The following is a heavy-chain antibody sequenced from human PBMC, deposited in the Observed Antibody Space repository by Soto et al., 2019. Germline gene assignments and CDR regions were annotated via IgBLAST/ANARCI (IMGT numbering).Heavy chain of an antibody. V-gene: IGHV3-7*05. D-gene: IGHD4-17*01. CDR2: IKQDGSEK. J-gene: IGHJ6*02. CDR3: ARDSRVRKLTTVTTMYYYYGMDV. Sequence: EVQLVESGGGLVQPGGSLRLSCEASGFTFSSNWMSWGRQAPGKGLEWVANIKQDGSEKYYVDSVKGRFTISRDNAKNSLYLHMNSLRAEDTAVYYCARDSRVRKLTTVTTMYYYYGMDVWGQGTTVTVSS. CDR1: GFTFSSNW.